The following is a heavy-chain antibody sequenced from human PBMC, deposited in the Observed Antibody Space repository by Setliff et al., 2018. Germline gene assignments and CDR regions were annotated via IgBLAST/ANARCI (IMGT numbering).Heavy chain of an antibody. CDR1: GGTFSDYY. CDR3: ARGRNVAARLLDS. J-gene: IGHJ4*02. CDR2: INHRGST. V-gene: IGHV4-34*01. D-gene: IGHD6-6*01. Sequence: SETLSLTCAAYGGTFSDYYWTWIRQPPGKGLEWVGEINHRGSTNYNPSLKSRVTISVDTSRDQFSLKLISMTAADTAVYYCARGRNVAARLLDSWGQGTLVTVSS.